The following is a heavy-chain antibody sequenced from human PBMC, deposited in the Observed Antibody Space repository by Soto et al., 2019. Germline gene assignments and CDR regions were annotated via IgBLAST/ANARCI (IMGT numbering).Heavy chain of an antibody. Sequence: ASVKVSCKASGYTFTGYYIHWVRQAPGQGLDWMGWINPNSAGTKYAQNFQGRVTLTRDTSISTVYMDLNRLRSDDTAVYYYARGTGSSWLDLWGQGTIVTVYS. V-gene: IGHV1-2*02. CDR2: INPNSAGT. CDR1: GYTFTGYY. CDR3: ARGTGSSWLDL. D-gene: IGHD1-1*01. J-gene: IGHJ5*02.